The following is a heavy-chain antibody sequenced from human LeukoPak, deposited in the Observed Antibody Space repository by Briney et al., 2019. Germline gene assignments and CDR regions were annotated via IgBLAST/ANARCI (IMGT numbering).Heavy chain of an antibody. CDR3: ASTGYYYDSSGYLSDH. CDR1: GFTFSSYS. D-gene: IGHD3-22*01. CDR2: ISSSSSYI. V-gene: IGHV3-21*01. J-gene: IGHJ4*02. Sequence: PGGSLRLSCAASGFTFSSYSMNWVRQAPGKGLEWVSSISSSSSYIYYADSVKGRFTISRDNAKNSLYLQMNSLRAEDTAVYYCASTGYYYDSSGYLSDHWGQGTLVTVSS.